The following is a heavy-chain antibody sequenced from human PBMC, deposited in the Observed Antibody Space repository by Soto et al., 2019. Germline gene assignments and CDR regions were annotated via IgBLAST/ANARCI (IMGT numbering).Heavy chain of an antibody. CDR3: ASAKIVVVVAATTAFDI. CDR2: IIPILGIA. J-gene: IGHJ3*02. Sequence: SVKVSCKASGGTFSSYTISWVRQAPGQGLEWMGRIIPILGIANYAQKFQGRVTITADKSTSTAYMELSSLRSEDTAVYYCASAKIVVVVAATTAFDIWGQGTMVTVSS. D-gene: IGHD2-15*01. V-gene: IGHV1-69*02. CDR1: GGTFSSYT.